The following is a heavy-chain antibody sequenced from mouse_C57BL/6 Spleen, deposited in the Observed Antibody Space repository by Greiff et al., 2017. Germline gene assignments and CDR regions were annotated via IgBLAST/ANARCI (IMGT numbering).Heavy chain of an antibody. CDR2: IYPGDGDT. V-gene: IGHV1-80*01. CDR1: GYAFSSYW. Sequence: VQLQQSGAELVKPGASVKISCKASGYAFSSYWMNWVKQRPGKGLAWIGQIYPGDGDTNYNGKFKGKATLTADKSSSTAYMQLSSLTSEDSAVYFCARSITTVVATDDWGKGTTLTVSS. CDR3: ARSITTVVATDD. D-gene: IGHD1-1*01. J-gene: IGHJ2*01.